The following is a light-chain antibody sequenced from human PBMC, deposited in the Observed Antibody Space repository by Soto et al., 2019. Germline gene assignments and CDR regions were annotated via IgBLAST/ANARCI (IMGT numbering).Light chain of an antibody. CDR3: QQRGNWPPVT. CDR1: HSVSNY. CDR2: DAS. V-gene: IGKV3-11*01. J-gene: IGKJ5*01. Sequence: IVFTQSPATLSLSPVCKATLSCRSSHSVSNYLAWYQQKPVQAPRLLIYDASNRATGIPARFSGSGSGTDFTLTISSLEPEDFAVYYCQQRGNWPPVTFGQGTRLEIK.